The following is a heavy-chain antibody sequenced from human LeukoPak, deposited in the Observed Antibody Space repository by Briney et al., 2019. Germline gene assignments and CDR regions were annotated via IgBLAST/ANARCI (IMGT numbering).Heavy chain of an antibody. J-gene: IGHJ4*02. Sequence: GRSLRLSCTASGFTFGDYAMSWFRQAPGKGLEWVGFIRSKAYGGTTEYAASVKGRFTISRDDSKSIAYLQTNSLKTEDTAVYYCTRTYYYDSSGYINFDYWGQGTLVTVSS. CDR2: IRSKAYGGTT. CDR3: TRTYYYDSSGYINFDY. CDR1: GFTFGDYA. V-gene: IGHV3-49*03. D-gene: IGHD3-22*01.